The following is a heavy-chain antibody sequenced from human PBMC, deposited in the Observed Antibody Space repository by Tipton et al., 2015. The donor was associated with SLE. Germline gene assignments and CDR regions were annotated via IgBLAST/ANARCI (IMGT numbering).Heavy chain of an antibody. V-gene: IGHV4-59*10. CDR1: GGSFSGYY. D-gene: IGHD6-13*01. CDR3: ARQGGVAAGTIWFDP. J-gene: IGHJ5*02. CDR2: IFSKGST. Sequence: TLSLTCAVYGGSFSGYYWSWIRQPAGKGLEWIGRIFSKGSTNSNLSLKSRVTISADTSKNQFSLKLNSVTDADTGVYYCARQGGVAAGTIWFDPWGQGTLVTVSS.